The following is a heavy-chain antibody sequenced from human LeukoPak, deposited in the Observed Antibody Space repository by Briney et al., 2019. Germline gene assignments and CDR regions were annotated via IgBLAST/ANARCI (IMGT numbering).Heavy chain of an antibody. D-gene: IGHD3-9*01. V-gene: IGHV1-46*01. CDR3: ARGGFDLGLVALYYFDY. CDR2: INPSGGST. CDR1: GYTFTSYY. Sequence: ASVKVSCKASGYTFTSYYMHWVRQAPGQGLEWMGIINPSGGSTSYAQKFQGRVTMTRDTSTSTVYMELSSLRSEDTAVYYCARGGFDLGLVALYYFDYWGQGTLVTVSP. J-gene: IGHJ4*02.